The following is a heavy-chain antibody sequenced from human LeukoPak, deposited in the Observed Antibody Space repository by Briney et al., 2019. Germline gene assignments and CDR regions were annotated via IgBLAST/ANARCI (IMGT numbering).Heavy chain of an antibody. CDR1: GFTFSSYW. Sequence: GGSLRLSCAASGFTFSSYWMSWVRQAPGKGLEWVSGISWNSGSIGYADSVKGRFTISRDNAKNSLYLQMNSLRAEDMALYYCAKGSGYSYGYWGFDYWGQGTLVTVSS. J-gene: IGHJ4*02. CDR3: AKGSGYSYGYWGFDY. D-gene: IGHD5-18*01. CDR2: ISWNSGSI. V-gene: IGHV3-9*03.